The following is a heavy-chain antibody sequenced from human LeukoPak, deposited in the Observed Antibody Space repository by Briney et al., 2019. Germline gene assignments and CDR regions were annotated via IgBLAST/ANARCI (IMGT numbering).Heavy chain of an antibody. J-gene: IGHJ4*02. CDR3: ARRRGGYGEGELDY. D-gene: IGHD4-17*01. V-gene: IGHV3-66*04. CDR1: GFIASNKY. Sequence: GGSLRLSCAASGFIASNKYMSWVRQAPGKGLEWVSTIRSDGTTDYADSVKGGFTISRDDSKNTVYLQMDSLRVEDTAVYSCARRRGGYGEGELDYWGQGTLVTVSS. CDR2: IRSDGTT.